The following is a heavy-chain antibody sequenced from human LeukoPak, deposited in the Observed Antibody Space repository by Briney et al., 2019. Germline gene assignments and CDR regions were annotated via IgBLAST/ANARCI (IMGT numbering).Heavy chain of an antibody. V-gene: IGHV3-33*01. CDR3: ARPYYSNYYYYGMDV. CDR1: GFTFSSNG. J-gene: IGHJ6*02. Sequence: PGGSLRLSCAASGFTFSSNGMHWVRQAPGKGLEWVGIMWYDGSNKYYADSVKGRFTISRDNSKNTLYLQMNSLRVEDTAVYYCARPYYSNYYYYGMDVWGQGTTVTVS. CDR2: MWYDGSNK. D-gene: IGHD4-11*01.